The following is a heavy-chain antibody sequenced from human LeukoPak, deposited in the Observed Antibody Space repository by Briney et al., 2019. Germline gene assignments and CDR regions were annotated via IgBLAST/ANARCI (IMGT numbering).Heavy chain of an antibody. CDR2: INHSGST. Sequence: SETLSLTCAVYGGSFSGYYWSWIRQPPGKGLEWIGEINHSGSTNYNPSLKSRVTISVDTSKNQFSLKLSSVTAADTAVYHCARPAYDSSGYYYLGYWGQGTLVTVSS. D-gene: IGHD3-22*01. CDR1: GGSFSGYY. V-gene: IGHV4-34*01. J-gene: IGHJ4*02. CDR3: ARPAYDSSGYYYLGY.